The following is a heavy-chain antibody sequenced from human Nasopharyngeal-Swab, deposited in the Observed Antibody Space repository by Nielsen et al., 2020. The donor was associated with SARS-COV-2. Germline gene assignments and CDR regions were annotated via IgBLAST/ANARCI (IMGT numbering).Heavy chain of an antibody. CDR2: IYSSGST. Sequence: GSLRLSCKVSGASISTSHWSWIRQSPGKGLEWIGYIYSSGSTNYNPSLNSRVTISVDTSKNEFSLRLNSVTAANTAVYFCARQMGTSWGQGTLVTVSS. CDR1: GASISTSH. J-gene: IGHJ4*02. D-gene: IGHD1-14*01. CDR3: ARQMGTS. V-gene: IGHV4-59*08.